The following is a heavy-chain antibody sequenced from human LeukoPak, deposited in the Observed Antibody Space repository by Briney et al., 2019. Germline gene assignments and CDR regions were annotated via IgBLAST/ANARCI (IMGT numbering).Heavy chain of an antibody. J-gene: IGHJ4*02. V-gene: IGHV4-59*08. CDR2: IYYSGST. D-gene: IGHD3-9*01. Sequence: SETLSLTCTVSGGSISSYYWSWIRQPPGKGLEWIGYIYYSGSTNYNPSLKSRVTISVDTSKNQFSLKLSSVTAADTAVYYCARHVGILTGYFNFDYWGQGTLVTVSS. CDR3: ARHVGILTGYFNFDY. CDR1: GGSISSYY.